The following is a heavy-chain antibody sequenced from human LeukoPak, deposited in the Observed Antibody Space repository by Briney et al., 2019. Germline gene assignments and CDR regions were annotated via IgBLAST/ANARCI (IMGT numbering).Heavy chain of an antibody. J-gene: IGHJ2*01. CDR1: VLTVSSNY. D-gene: IGHD3-10*01. Sequence: RGSLRLSCAASVLTVSSNYMSWVRQAPGKGLEWVSVIYSGGSTYYADSVKGRFTISRDNSKNTLYLQMNSLRAEDTAVYYCARDRWDYGSGFWYFDLWGRGTLVTVSS. CDR3: ARDRWDYGSGFWYFDL. CDR2: IYSGGST. V-gene: IGHV3-53*01.